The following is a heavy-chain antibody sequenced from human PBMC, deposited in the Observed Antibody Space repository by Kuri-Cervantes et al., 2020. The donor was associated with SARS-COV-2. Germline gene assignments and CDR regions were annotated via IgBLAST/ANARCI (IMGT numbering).Heavy chain of an antibody. CDR3: AMYFYGSGNYHDTLDK. V-gene: IGHV1-3*01. CDR1: GLTFINYA. CDR2: INAGNGDT. J-gene: IGHJ4*02. D-gene: IGHD3-10*01. Sequence: ASVKVSSKASGLTFINYAMHWVRQAPGQSLEWMGWINAGNGDTKFSQKFQGRVTITTDTSASTAYMDLSSLRSEDTAVYYCAMYFYGSGNYHDTLDKWGQGTLVTVSS.